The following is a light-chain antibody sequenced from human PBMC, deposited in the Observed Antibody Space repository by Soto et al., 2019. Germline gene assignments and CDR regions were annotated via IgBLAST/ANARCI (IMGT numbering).Light chain of an antibody. CDR3: QQRNSYPIT. CDR1: QGIRSY. Sequence: IHLTQSPSFLSASVGDRVTITCRASQGIRSYLAWYQQKQGKAPNILIHTASTLQSGVPSRFRGSGSGTECTLTISRLQPEDFETYYCQQRNSYPITFGQGTRLEIK. CDR2: TAS. J-gene: IGKJ5*01. V-gene: IGKV1-9*01.